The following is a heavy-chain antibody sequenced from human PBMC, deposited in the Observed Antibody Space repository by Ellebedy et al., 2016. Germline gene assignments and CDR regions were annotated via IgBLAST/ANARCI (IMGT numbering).Heavy chain of an antibody. Sequence: GGSLRLSXAASGFTVGNNYMIWVRQAPGKGLEWVSLFYSGGSTYYADSVKGRFTISRDNSKNTLYLQMNSLRAEDTAVYYCARNPGDCYSCGYWGQGTLVTVSS. CDR3: ARNPGDCYSCGY. J-gene: IGHJ4*02. CDR2: FYSGGST. CDR1: GFTVGNNY. V-gene: IGHV3-53*01. D-gene: IGHD2-21*02.